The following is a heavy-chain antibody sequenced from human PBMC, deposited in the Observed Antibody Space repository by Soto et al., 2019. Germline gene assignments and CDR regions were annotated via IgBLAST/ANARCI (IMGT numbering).Heavy chain of an antibody. CDR2: ISGSGGST. J-gene: IGHJ6*03. CDR3: AKASRSYYYMDV. Sequence: GGSLRLSCAASGFTFSSYAMSWVRQAPGNGLEWVSAISGSGGSTYYADSVKGRFTISRDNSKNTLYLQMNSLRAEDTAVYYCAKASRSYYYMDVWGKGTTVTVSS. V-gene: IGHV3-23*01. CDR1: GFTFSSYA. D-gene: IGHD3-16*01.